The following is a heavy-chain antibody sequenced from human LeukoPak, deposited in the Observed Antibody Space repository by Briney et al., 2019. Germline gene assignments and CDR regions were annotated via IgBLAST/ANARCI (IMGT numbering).Heavy chain of an antibody. V-gene: IGHV4-34*01. J-gene: IGHJ4*02. CDR3: ARSGVSILTGYMFDY. CDR1: GGSFSGYY. D-gene: IGHD3-9*01. CDR2: INHSGST. Sequence: PSETLSLTCAVYGGSFSGYYWSWIRQPPGKGLEWIGEINHSGSTNYNPSLKSRVTISVDTSKNQFSLKLSSVTAADTAVYYCARSGVSILTGYMFDYWGQGTLVTVSS.